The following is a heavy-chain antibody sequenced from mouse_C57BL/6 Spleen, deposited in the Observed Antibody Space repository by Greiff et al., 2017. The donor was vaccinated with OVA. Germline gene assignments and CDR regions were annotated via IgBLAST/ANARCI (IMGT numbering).Heavy chain of an antibody. CDR1: VYSIPRGYY. CDR3: ARDYYGSSLWYFDV. Sequence: EVQLQESGPGLVQPSQSLSLPFSFPVYSIPRGYYWHWIRPFPGNKLEWMGYISYDGSNNYNPSLKNRISITRDTSKNQFFLKLNSVTTEDTATYYCARDYYGSSLWYFDVGGTGTTVTVSS. CDR2: ISYDGSN. D-gene: IGHD1-1*01. J-gene: IGHJ1*03. V-gene: IGHV3-6*01.